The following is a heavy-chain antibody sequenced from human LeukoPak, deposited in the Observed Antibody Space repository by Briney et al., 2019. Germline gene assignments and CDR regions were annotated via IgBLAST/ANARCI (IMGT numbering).Heavy chain of an antibody. V-gene: IGHV3-15*01. CDR3: TTCDITMVRGYDAIDI. CDR2: IKSKTDGGTT. Sequence: GGSLRLSCAASGFTFSNAWMSWVRQAPGKGLEWVGRIKSKTDGGTTDYAAPVKGRFTISRDDSKNTLYLQRNSLKTEDTAVYYCTTCDITMVRGYDAIDIWGQRTMVTVSS. D-gene: IGHD3-10*01. CDR1: GFTFSNAW. J-gene: IGHJ3*02.